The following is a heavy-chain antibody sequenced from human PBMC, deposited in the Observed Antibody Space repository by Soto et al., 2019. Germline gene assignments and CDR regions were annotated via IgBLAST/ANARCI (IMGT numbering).Heavy chain of an antibody. Sequence: EVQLLESGGGLVQPGGSLRLSCAASGFTFSSYAMSWVRQAPGKGLEWFSGISGSGGSTYYADSVKGRFTISRDNSKNTLYLQMNSLRAEDTAVYYCAKAHSGYVWGRYYFDYWGQGTLVTVSS. CDR3: AKAHSGYVWGRYYFDY. J-gene: IGHJ4*02. V-gene: IGHV3-23*01. CDR1: GFTFSSYA. CDR2: ISGSGGST. D-gene: IGHD5-12*01.